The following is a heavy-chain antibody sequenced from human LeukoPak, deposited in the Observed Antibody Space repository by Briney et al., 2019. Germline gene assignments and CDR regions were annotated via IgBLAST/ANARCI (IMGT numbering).Heavy chain of an antibody. V-gene: IGHV3-23*01. Sequence: RGGSLRLSCAPSRYPLYNYFVSGVPPSPGEGVVCVSSISGRGHNTYYTDSVRGRFTLSRDNSKNTLFLQMNSLRADDRAVYYCARTSAGWFGELVGFFDYWGQGTLVIVSS. CDR3: ARTSAGWFGELVGFFDY. D-gene: IGHD3-10*01. CDR1: RYPLYNYF. CDR2: ISGRGHNT. J-gene: IGHJ4*02.